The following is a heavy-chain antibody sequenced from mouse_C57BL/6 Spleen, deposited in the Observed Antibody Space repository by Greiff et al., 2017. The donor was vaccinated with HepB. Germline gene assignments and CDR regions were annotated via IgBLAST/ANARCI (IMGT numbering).Heavy chain of an antibody. J-gene: IGHJ4*01. Sequence: QVQLQQPGAELVKPGASVKLSCKASGYTFTSYWMHWVKQRPGRGLEWIGRIDPNSGGTKYNEKFKSKATLTVDKPSSTAYMQLSSRTSEDSAVYYCARYGNYERDAMDYWGQGTSVTVSS. CDR1: GYTFTSYW. CDR3: ARYGNYERDAMDY. D-gene: IGHD2-1*01. CDR2: IDPNSGGT. V-gene: IGHV1-72*01.